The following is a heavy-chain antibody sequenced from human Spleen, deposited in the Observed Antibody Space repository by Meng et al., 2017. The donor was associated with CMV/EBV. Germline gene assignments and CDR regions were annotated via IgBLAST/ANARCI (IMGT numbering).Heavy chain of an antibody. CDR3: ATVWSGSYRFDY. CDR1: GFSLSTSGVG. V-gene: IGHV4-39*07. CDR2: INHSGST. Sequence: LKESGPTLVKPTQTLTLTCTFSGFSLSTSGVGVGWIRQPPGKGLEWIGEINHSGSTNYNPSLKSRVTISVDTSKNQFSLKLSSVTAADTAVYYCATVWSGSYRFDYWGQGTLVTVSS. J-gene: IGHJ4*02. D-gene: IGHD1-26*01.